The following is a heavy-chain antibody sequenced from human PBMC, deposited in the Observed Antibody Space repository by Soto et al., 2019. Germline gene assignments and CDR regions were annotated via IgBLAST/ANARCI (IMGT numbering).Heavy chain of an antibody. V-gene: IGHV3-74*01. CDR1: GFTFNIYW. CDR2: INSDGSST. J-gene: IGHJ6*02. CDR3: TRAPKCYGMDV. Sequence: XGSLRLACTASGFTFNIYWMRWVLQAPGKGLVWVSRINSDGSSTTYADSVQDRFTISRDNAKNTLYLQMNSLRVDDTAVYYCTRAPKCYGMDVWGQVTTGTVSS.